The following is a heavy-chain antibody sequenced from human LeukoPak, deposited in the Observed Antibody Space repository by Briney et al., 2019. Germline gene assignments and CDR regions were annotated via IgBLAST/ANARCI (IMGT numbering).Heavy chain of an antibody. CDR3: ARFSSAGYYASGLDY. CDR1: GYTFTSYG. D-gene: IGHD3-10*01. J-gene: IGHJ4*02. CDR2: ISAYSANT. V-gene: IGHV1-18*01. Sequence: ASVKVSCKSSGYTFTSYGISWVRQAPGQGLEWMGWISAYSANTKHAQKFQGRVSMTTDTSTGTAYMELRSLRSDETAVYYCARFSSAGYYASGLDYWGQGTLVTVSS.